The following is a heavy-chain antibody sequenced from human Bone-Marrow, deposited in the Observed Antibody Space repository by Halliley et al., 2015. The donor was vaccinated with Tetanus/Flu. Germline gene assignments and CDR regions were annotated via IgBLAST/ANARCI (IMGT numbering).Heavy chain of an antibody. CDR3: AKIGGGAGGGAWYFDL. J-gene: IGHJ2*01. V-gene: IGHV3-53*01. D-gene: IGHD3-10*01. Sequence: WVSVIYSGGSTYYAGSVQGRFTISRDNSKNPLFLQMKSLRAEDTAVYYCAKIGGGAGGGAWYFDLWGRGTLVTVSS. CDR2: IYSGGST.